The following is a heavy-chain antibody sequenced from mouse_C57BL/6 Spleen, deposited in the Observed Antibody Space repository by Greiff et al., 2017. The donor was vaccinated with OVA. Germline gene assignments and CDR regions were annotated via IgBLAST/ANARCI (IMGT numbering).Heavy chain of an antibody. CDR2: FYPGSGSI. D-gene: IGHD2-10*01. CDR3: ARHEGPYYPFDY. J-gene: IGHJ2*01. V-gene: IGHV1-62-2*01. Sequence: VKLVESGAELVKPGASVKLSCKASGYTFTEYTIHWVKQRSGQGLAWIGWFYPGSGSIKYTEKFKDKATLTADKSSSTVYMELSRLTSEDSAVYFCARHEGPYYPFDYWGQGTTLTVSS. CDR1: GYTFTEYT.